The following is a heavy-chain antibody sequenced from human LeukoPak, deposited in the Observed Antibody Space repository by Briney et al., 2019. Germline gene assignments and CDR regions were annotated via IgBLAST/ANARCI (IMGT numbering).Heavy chain of an antibody. CDR3: AKDETTVNSPLGY. Sequence: GGSLRLSCAASGFTFSSYAMSLVRQATGKGLEWVSISSGSGYSTYYADSVKGRFTISRDNSKNTLYLQMNSLRAEDTAAYYCAKDETTVNSPLGYWGQGTLVTVSS. CDR1: GFTFSSYA. D-gene: IGHD4-11*01. J-gene: IGHJ4*02. CDR2: SSGSGYST. V-gene: IGHV3-23*01.